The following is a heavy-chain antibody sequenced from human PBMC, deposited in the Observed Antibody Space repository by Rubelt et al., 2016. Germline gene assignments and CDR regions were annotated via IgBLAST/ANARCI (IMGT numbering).Heavy chain of an antibody. D-gene: IGHD3-22*01. CDR1: GGSISSSSYY. CDR2: IYYSGST. J-gene: IGHJ4*02. Sequence: GPGLVKPSETLSLTCTVSGGSISSSSYYWGWIRQPPGKGLEWIGSIYYSGSTYYNPSLKSRVTISVDTSKNQFSLKLSSVTAADTAVYYCARLEGSGYYYYYFDYWGQGTLVTVSS. CDR3: ARLEGSGYYYYYFDY. V-gene: IGHV4-39*01.